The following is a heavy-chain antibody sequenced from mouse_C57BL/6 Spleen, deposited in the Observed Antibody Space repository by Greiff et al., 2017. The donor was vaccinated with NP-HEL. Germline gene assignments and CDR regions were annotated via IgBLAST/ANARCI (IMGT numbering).Heavy chain of an antibody. Sequence: EVQLVESGGDLVKPGGSLKLSCAASGFTFSSYGMSWVRQTPDKRLEWVATISSGGSYTYYPDSVKGRFTISRDNDKNTLYLQMSSLRSEDTAMYYCARDSGDYFDYWGQGTTLTVSS. J-gene: IGHJ2*01. V-gene: IGHV5-6*01. CDR3: ARDSGDYFDY. CDR1: GFTFSSYG. CDR2: ISSGGSYT.